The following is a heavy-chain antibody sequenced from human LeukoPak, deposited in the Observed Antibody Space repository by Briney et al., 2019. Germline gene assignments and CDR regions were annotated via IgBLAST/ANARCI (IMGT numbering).Heavy chain of an antibody. Sequence: GSLRLSCAASGFTVSSNYMSWIRQPPGKGLEWIGYIYYSGSTNYNPSLKSRVTISVDTSKNQFSLKLNSVTAADTAVYYCARVRYYDSNWFDPWGQGTLVTVSS. CDR1: GFTVSSNY. CDR3: ARVRYYDSNWFDP. CDR2: IYYSGST. J-gene: IGHJ5*02. V-gene: IGHV4-59*02. D-gene: IGHD3-3*01.